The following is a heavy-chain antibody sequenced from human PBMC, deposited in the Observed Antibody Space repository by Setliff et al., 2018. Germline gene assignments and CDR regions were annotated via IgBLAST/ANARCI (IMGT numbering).Heavy chain of an antibody. J-gene: IGHJ4*02. Sequence: GGSLRLSCAASGFAFASYNMIWVRQAPGKGLEWVSSLSSANNYIVYADSVKGRFTISRDNAMSSLYLQMNSLSAEDTAIYYCASSRTWIPVLDYCGQGTLVTVSS. CDR1: GFAFASYN. CDR2: LSSANNYI. V-gene: IGHV3-21*01. D-gene: IGHD5-12*01. CDR3: ASSRTWIPVLDY.